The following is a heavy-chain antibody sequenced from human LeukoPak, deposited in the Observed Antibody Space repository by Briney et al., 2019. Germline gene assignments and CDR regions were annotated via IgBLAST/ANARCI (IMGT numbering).Heavy chain of an antibody. Sequence: GGSLRLSCAASGFTFSSDEMNWVRQAPGKGLEWVSYICSSGSTTYYAASVKGRFTISRDNAKNSLYLQMNSLRVEDTAVYYCASQKGRIAVTVDYWGQGTLVTVSS. J-gene: IGHJ4*02. CDR2: ICSSGSTT. CDR1: GFTFSSDE. D-gene: IGHD6-19*01. CDR3: ASQKGRIAVTVDY. V-gene: IGHV3-48*03.